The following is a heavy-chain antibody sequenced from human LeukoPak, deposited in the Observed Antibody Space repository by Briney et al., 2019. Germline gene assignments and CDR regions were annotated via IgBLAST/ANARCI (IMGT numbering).Heavy chain of an antibody. Sequence: ASVKVSCKASGYTFTNYDINWVRQATGQGLEWMGWMNPNSGNTGYAQKFQGRVTITRNTSISTAYMELSSLRSEDTAVYYCAREYSNYDFDYWGQGTLVTVSS. CDR3: AREYSNYDFDY. D-gene: IGHD4-11*01. J-gene: IGHJ4*02. CDR1: GYTFTNYD. V-gene: IGHV1-8*03. CDR2: MNPNSGNT.